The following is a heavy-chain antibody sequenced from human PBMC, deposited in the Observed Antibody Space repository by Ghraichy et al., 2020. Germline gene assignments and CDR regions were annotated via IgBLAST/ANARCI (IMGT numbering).Heavy chain of an antibody. Sequence: ESLNISCTVSGGSISSSSYYWGWIRQPPGKGLEWIGSIYYSGSTYYNPSLKSRVTISVDTSKNQFSLKLSSVTAADTAVYYCARQSNPLRFLEWLLYEGGGIFDYWGQGTLVTVSS. V-gene: IGHV4-39*01. D-gene: IGHD3-3*01. CDR1: GGSISSSSYY. CDR3: ARQSNPLRFLEWLLYEGGGIFDY. J-gene: IGHJ4*02. CDR2: IYYSGST.